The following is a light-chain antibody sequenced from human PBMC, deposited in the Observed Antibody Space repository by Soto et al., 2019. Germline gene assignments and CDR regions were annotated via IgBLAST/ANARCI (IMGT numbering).Light chain of an antibody. CDR2: GNS. V-gene: IGLV1-40*01. Sequence: QSVLTQPPSVSGAPGQRVTISCTGSSSNIGAGHDVHWYQQLPGTAPKHLIYGNSNRPSGVPDRFSGSKSGTSASLAITGLQAEDEADYYCQSYDSSLSGSEVFGTGTKLTVL. CDR1: SSNIGAGHD. J-gene: IGLJ1*01. CDR3: QSYDSSLSGSEV.